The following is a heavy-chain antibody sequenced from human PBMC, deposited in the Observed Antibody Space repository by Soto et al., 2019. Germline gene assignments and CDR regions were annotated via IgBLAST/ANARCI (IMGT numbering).Heavy chain of an antibody. V-gene: IGHV3-30*18. CDR3: AKEGDLYGGTSFDY. J-gene: IGHJ4*02. D-gene: IGHD4-17*01. Sequence: QVQLVESGGGVVQPGRSLRLSCAASGFTFSSYGMHWVRQAPGKGLEWVAVISYDGSNKYYADSVKGRFTISRDNSKNTLYLQMNSLRAEDTAVYYCAKEGDLYGGTSFDYWGQGTLVTVSS. CDR2: ISYDGSNK. CDR1: GFTFSSYG.